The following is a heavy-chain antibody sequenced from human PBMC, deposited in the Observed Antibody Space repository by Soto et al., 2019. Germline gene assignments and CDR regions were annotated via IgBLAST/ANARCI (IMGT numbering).Heavy chain of an antibody. D-gene: IGHD6-13*01. Sequence: AGSLRLSCAASGFTFSSYDMHWVRPATGKGLEWVSAIGAAGDTYYPGSVKGRFTISRENAKNSLYLQMNSLRAGDTAVYYCERASSSWEYYFDYWGQGTLVTVSS. CDR1: GFTFSSYD. J-gene: IGHJ4*02. CDR2: IGAAGDT. V-gene: IGHV3-13*04. CDR3: ERASSSWEYYFDY.